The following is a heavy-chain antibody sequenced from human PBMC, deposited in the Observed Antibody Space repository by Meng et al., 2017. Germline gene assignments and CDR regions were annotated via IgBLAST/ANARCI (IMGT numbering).Heavy chain of an antibody. V-gene: IGHV4-34*01. J-gene: IGHJ4*02. CDR3: DRSSSRRPHDY. Sequence: QVQLQQWGAGLLKPSETLSLTRAVYGGSFSGYYWSWIRQPPGKGLEWIGEINHSGSTNYNPSLKSRVTISVDTSKNQFSLKLSSVTAADTAVYYCDRSSSRRPHDYWGQGTLVTVSS. CDR1: GGSFSGYY. D-gene: IGHD6-13*01. CDR2: INHSGST.